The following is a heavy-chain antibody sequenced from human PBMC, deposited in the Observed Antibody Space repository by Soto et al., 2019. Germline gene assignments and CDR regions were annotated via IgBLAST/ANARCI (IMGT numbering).Heavy chain of an antibody. CDR2: VYWDDEK. D-gene: IGHD1-20*01. J-gene: IGHJ5*02. CDR1: GFSLSTSGVA. V-gene: IGHV2-5*02. Sequence: QITLKESGPTLVKPTQTLTLTCTFSGFSLSTSGVAVGWIRQPPGKALEWLALVYWDDEKHYTPSLKSRLTITMDTSKNQVVLTMTNMDPVDTGRYYCAHVDITGHTGWFDPWGQGALVTVSS. CDR3: AHVDITGHTGWFDP.